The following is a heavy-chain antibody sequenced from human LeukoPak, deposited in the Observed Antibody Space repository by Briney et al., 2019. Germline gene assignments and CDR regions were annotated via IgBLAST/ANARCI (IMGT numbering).Heavy chain of an antibody. CDR1: GFTLSRYS. J-gene: IGHJ3*02. CDR3: VRDSLAVSNGLDI. Sequence: GGSLRLSCAASGFTLSRYSMNWVRQVPGKGLEWTAYINSAGHTIYYADFVKGRFAISRDSTRNSLFLQMTSLRVEDTAVYFCVRDSLAVSNGLDIWGQGTTVIVSS. D-gene: IGHD6-19*01. CDR2: INSAGHTI. V-gene: IGHV3-48*04.